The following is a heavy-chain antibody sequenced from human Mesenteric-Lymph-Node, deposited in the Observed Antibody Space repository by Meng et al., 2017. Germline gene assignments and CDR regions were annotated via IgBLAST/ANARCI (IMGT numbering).Heavy chain of an antibody. D-gene: IGHD2-8*01. Sequence: GSLRLSCAVSGASISSNSYYWAWIRQPSGKGLEWIGSIYDSGSTYYNPSLKSRVTISVDTSKNHFSLKLSSVTAADTAMYYCARVISEWDGFDIWGQGTMVTVSS. J-gene: IGHJ3*02. V-gene: IGHV4-39*07. CDR1: GASISSNSYY. CDR2: IYDSGST. CDR3: ARVISEWDGFDI.